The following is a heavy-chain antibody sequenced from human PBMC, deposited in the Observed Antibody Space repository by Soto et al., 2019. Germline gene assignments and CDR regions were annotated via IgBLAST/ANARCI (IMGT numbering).Heavy chain of an antibody. D-gene: IGHD1-26*01. Sequence: SGPTLVNPTQTLTLTCTFSGFSLSTSGVGVGWIRQPPGKALEWLALIYWNDDKRYSPSLKSRLTITKDTSKNQVVLTMTNMYPVDTATYYCAHTKIVGVGRGYYYYYGMDVWGQGTTVTVSS. CDR2: IYWNDDK. CDR3: AHTKIVGVGRGYYYYYGMDV. V-gene: IGHV2-5*01. J-gene: IGHJ6*02. CDR1: GFSLSTSGVG.